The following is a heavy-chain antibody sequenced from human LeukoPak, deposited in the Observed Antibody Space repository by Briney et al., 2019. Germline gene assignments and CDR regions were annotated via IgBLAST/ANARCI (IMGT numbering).Heavy chain of an antibody. J-gene: IGHJ4*02. D-gene: IGHD6-19*01. Sequence: GGSLRLSCAASGFTFSTYSMNWVRQAPGKGLEWVSFISSSSSAIYYADSAKGRFTISRDDAQNSLYLQMNSLRDGDTAVYYCATYSSGWYLVYWGQGTLVTVSS. CDR2: ISSSSSAI. CDR3: ATYSSGWYLVY. V-gene: IGHV3-48*02. CDR1: GFTFSTYS.